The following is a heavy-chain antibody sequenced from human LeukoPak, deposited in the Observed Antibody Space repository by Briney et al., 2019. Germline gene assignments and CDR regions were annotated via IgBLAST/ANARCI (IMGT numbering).Heavy chain of an antibody. V-gene: IGHV3-33*01. CDR3: ARNPLGYCSGGSCYYFDY. J-gene: IGHJ4*02. Sequence: PGRSLRLSCAASGFTFSSYGMHWVRQAPGKGLEWVAVIWYDGSNKYYADSVKGRFTISRDNSKNTLYLQMNSLRAEDTAVYYCARNPLGYCSGGSCYYFDYWGQGTLVTVSS. D-gene: IGHD2-15*01. CDR2: IWYDGSNK. CDR1: GFTFSSYG.